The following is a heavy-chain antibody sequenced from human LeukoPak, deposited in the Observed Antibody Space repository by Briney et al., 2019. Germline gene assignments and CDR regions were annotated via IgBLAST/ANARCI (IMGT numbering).Heavy chain of an antibody. J-gene: IGHJ4*02. D-gene: IGHD1-7*01. CDR3: ARERITGTTDY. V-gene: IGHV4-30-2*01. Sequence: PSETLSLTCAVSGGSISSGGYSWSWIRQPPGKGLEWIGYIYHSGSTYYNPSLKSRVTISVDTSKNQFSPKLSSVTAADTAVYYCARERITGTTDYWGQGTLVTVSS. CDR2: IYHSGST. CDR1: GGSISSGGYS.